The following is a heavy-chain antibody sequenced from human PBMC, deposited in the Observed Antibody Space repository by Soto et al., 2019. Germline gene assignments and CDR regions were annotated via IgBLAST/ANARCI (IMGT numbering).Heavy chain of an antibody. CDR3: ATSGWWYLAFDI. J-gene: IGHJ3*02. V-gene: IGHV4-30-2*01. Sequence: PSETLSLTCAVSGGSISSGGDSWSWIRQPPGKGLEWIGYIYHSGSTYYNPSLKSRVTISVDRSKSQFSLKLSSVTAADTAVYYCATSGWWYLAFDIWGQGTMVTVSS. D-gene: IGHD2-15*01. CDR2: IYHSGST. CDR1: GGSISSGGDS.